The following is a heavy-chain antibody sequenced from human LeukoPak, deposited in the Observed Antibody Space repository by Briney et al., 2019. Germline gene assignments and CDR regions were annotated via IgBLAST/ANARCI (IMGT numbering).Heavy chain of an antibody. CDR1: GYTFTSYD. CDR2: MNPNSGYT. D-gene: IGHD4-17*01. Sequence: ASVKVSCKASGYTFTSYDINWVRQATGQGLEWMGWMNPNSGYTGYAQKFQGRVTMTRNTSISTAYMELSSLRSEDTAMYYCAYLKMTTATTNAFDIWGQGTMVTVSS. CDR3: AYLKMTTATTNAFDI. V-gene: IGHV1-8*01. J-gene: IGHJ3*02.